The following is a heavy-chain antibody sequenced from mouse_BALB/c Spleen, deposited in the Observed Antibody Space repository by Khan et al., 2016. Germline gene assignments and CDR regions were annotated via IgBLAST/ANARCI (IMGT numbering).Heavy chain of an antibody. D-gene: IGHD2-1*01. J-gene: IGHJ3*01. CDR3: ARSEGFGNYD. CDR2: INPSSDYI. CDR1: GYTFTSYT. Sequence: QVQLKQSGAELARPGASVKMSCKASGYTFTSYTMHWVKQRPGQGLEWIGYINPSSDYINYNQKFKDKATLTADKSSSTAYMQLSCLTSEDSADYYCARSEGFGNYDWGQGTLVTVSA. V-gene: IGHV1-4*01.